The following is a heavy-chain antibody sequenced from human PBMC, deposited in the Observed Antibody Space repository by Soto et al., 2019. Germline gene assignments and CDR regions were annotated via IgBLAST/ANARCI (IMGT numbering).Heavy chain of an antibody. CDR3: TTAPPRGGGYSYGYDY. CDR2: IKSKTDGGTT. J-gene: IGHJ4*02. CDR1: GFTFSNAW. D-gene: IGHD5-18*01. V-gene: IGHV3-15*07. Sequence: PGGSLRLSCAASGFTFSNAWMNWVRQAPGKGLEWVGRIKSKTDGGTTDYAAPVKGRFTISRDDSKNTLYLQMNSLKTEDTALYYCTTAPPRGGGYSYGYDYWGQGTLVTVSS.